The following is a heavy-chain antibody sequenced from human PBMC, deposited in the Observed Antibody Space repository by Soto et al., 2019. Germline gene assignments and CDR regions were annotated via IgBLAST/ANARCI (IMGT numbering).Heavy chain of an antibody. CDR2: ISYDGSNK. J-gene: IGHJ3*02. D-gene: IGHD3-10*01. CDR3: AKDGSFTPRAFDI. V-gene: IGHV3-30*18. CDR1: GFTFSSYG. Sequence: QVQLVESGGGVVQPGRSLRLSCAASGFTFSSYGMHWVRQAPGKGLEWVAVISYDGSNKYYADSVKGRFTISRDNSQNTLYLQMNSLRAEDTAVYYCAKDGSFTPRAFDIWGQGTMVTVSS.